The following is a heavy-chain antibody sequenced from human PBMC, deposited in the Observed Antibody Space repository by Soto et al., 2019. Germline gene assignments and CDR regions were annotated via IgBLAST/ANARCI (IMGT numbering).Heavy chain of an antibody. V-gene: IGHV3-64D*06. J-gene: IGHJ4*02. D-gene: IGHD3-3*01. CDR1: GFIFSTLG. Sequence: GGSLRLSCSASGFIFSTLGMFWFRQSPGQGLEYVSAIFYSGSGSYYADPVRGRFTVSRDNSKNMFYLQMSSLRVEDTALYFCVRGPSRGSSLFGPLDYWGQGTQVTVSS. CDR3: VRGPSRGSSLFGPLDY. CDR2: IFYSGSGS.